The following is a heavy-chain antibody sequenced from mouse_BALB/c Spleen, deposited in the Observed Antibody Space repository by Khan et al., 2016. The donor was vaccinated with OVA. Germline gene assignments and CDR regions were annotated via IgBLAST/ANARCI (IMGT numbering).Heavy chain of an antibody. D-gene: IGHD4-1*01. CDR1: GFTFSSYS. CDR2: ISSGGDYI. CDR3: AVHLTGSFAY. Sequence: EVQVVESGGDLVKPGGSLKLSCAASGFTFSSYSMSWVRQTPDKRLEWVASISSGGDYIHYPDSVKGRFTISRDNAKNTLYLQMSDLKSEDTAMXYCAVHLTGSFAYWGRGNLVTVSA. V-gene: IGHV5-6*01. J-gene: IGHJ3*01.